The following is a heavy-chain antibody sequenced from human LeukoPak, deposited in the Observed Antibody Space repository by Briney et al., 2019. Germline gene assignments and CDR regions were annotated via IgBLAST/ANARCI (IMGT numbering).Heavy chain of an antibody. J-gene: IGHJ4*02. Sequence: GGSLRLSCTMSGFSNDWMAWVRQAPEKGLEWVATINQDGSQIYYVDSMKGRFTISRDNAKKSLYLQLTSLRADDTAVYYCAREIREAPVSNGGQGTLVTVSS. CDR1: GFSNDW. D-gene: IGHD5/OR15-5a*01. CDR2: INQDGSQI. V-gene: IGHV3-7*01. CDR3: AREIREAPVSN.